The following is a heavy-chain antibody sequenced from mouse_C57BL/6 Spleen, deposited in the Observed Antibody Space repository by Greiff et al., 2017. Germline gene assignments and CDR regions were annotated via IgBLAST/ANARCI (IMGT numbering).Heavy chain of an antibody. V-gene: IGHV1-26*01. CDR3: AYGSSYDY. Sequence: LQQSGPELVKPGASVKISCKASGYTFTDYYMNWVKKSHGKSLEWIGDINPNNGGTSYNQKFKGKATLTVDKSSSTAYMELRSLTSEDSAVYYCAYGSSYDYWGQGTTLTVSS. CDR1: GYTFTDYY. D-gene: IGHD1-1*01. J-gene: IGHJ2*01. CDR2: INPNNGGT.